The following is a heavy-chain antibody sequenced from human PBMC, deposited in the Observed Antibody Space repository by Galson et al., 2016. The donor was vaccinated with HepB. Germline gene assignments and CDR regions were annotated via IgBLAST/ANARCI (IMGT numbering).Heavy chain of an antibody. V-gene: IGHV3-74*01. Sequence: SLRLSCAASGFTFDDYAMHWVRQAPGKGPVWVARINNAGSNTNYADSVKGRFTISRDNAKNTLYLQMNSLTVEDTAVYYCARSVARDFDYWGQGILSPSLQ. CDR1: GFTFDDYA. CDR2: INNAGSNT. CDR3: ARSVARDFDY. D-gene: IGHD5-24*01. J-gene: IGHJ4*02.